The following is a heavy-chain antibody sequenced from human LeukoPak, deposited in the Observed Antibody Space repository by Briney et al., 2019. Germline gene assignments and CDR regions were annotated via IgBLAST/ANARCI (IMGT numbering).Heavy chain of an antibody. D-gene: IGHD5-18*01. J-gene: IGHJ4*02. Sequence: PSETLSLTCTVSGGSISSFYWSWIRQPPGKGLEWIGYIYYSGSTNYNPSLKSRVTISVDTSENQFSLKLSSVTAADTAVYYCARYNSYGYPYYFDCWGQGTLVTVSS. CDR2: IYYSGST. CDR3: ARYNSYGYPYYFDC. V-gene: IGHV4-59*01. CDR1: GGSISSFY.